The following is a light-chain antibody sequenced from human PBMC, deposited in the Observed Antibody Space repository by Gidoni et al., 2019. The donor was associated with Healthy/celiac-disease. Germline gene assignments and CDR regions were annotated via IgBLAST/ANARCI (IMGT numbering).Light chain of an antibody. V-gene: IGKV6D-21*02. CDR1: QSIGNS. Sequence: EIVLTQSPDFQSVTPKEKVTITCRASQSIGNSLHWYQQKTDHAPKLLIKYASQSSSGGPSRCSGSGYGTDFTLTINSLEDEDAAAYYCHQSSSLPLCSFGQGTKLEIK. CDR3: HQSSSLPLCS. J-gene: IGKJ2*04. CDR2: YAS.